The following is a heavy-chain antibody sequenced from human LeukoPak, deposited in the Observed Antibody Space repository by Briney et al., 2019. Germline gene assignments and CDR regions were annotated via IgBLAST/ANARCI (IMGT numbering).Heavy chain of an antibody. CDR2: IIPNFGTA. D-gene: IGHD2-2*01. CDR3: ARGESTSCCFDY. J-gene: IGHJ4*02. Sequence: ASVKVSCKASGGTFSSYAISWVRQAPGQGLEWMGGIIPNFGTANYAQKFQGRVTITTDESTSTAYMELSSLRSEDTAVYYCARGESTSCCFDYWGQGTLVTVSS. V-gene: IGHV1-69*05. CDR1: GGTFSSYA.